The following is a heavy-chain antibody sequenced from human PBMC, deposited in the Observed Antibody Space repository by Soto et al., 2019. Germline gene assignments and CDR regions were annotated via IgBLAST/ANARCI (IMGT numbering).Heavy chain of an antibody. CDR3: ARAPQSTRYYYYGMDV. J-gene: IGHJ6*02. CDR2: TIPIFGTA. V-gene: IGHV1-69*13. CDR1: GGTFSSYA. Sequence: GASVKVSCKASGGTFSSYAISWVRQAPGQGLEWMGGTIPIFGTANYAQKFQGRVTITADESTSTAYMELSSLRSEDTAVYYCARAPQSTRYYYYGMDVWGQGTTVTVSS.